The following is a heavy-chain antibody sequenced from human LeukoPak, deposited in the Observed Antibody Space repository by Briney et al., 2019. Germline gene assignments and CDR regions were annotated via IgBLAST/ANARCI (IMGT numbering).Heavy chain of an antibody. D-gene: IGHD2-2*01. V-gene: IGHV3-23*01. CDR2: ISGSGDST. CDR3: VKRFVVSSVSDH. J-gene: IGHJ5*02. Sequence: GGSLRLSCAASGFTFSSYAMSWVRQAPGKGLEWVSAISGSGDSTYYADSVKGRLTISRDNSENMLYLQMNSLRAEGTAIYYCVKRFVVSSVSDHWGQGSLVTVS. CDR1: GFTFSSYA.